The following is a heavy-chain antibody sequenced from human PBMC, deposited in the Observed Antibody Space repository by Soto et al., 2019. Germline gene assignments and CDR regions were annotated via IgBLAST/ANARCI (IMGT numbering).Heavy chain of an antibody. V-gene: IGHV1-18*01. D-gene: IGHD2-2*01. Sequence: ASVKVSCKASGYTFTSYGISWVRQAPGQGLEWMGWISAYNGNTNYAQKLQGRVTMTTDTSTSTAYMELRSLRSDDTAVYYCAIERGVGYCSSTSCQPRNWFDPWGQGTLVTVSS. CDR2: ISAYNGNT. CDR1: GYTFTSYG. CDR3: AIERGVGYCSSTSCQPRNWFDP. J-gene: IGHJ5*02.